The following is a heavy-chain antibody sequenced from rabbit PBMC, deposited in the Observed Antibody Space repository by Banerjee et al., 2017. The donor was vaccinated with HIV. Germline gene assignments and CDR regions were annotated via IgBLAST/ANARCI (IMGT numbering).Heavy chain of an antibody. D-gene: IGHD2-1*01. CDR2: IEPIFGNT. Sequence: QEQLVESGGGLVQPGGSLKLSCKASGFDFSNYGVSWVRQAPGKGLEWIGYIEPIFGNTYYANWVNGRFTISSHNAQNTLFLQLSSLTAADTATYFCARWGYFHADFYTFNLWGPGTLVTVS. V-gene: IGHV1S47*01. J-gene: IGHJ4*01. CDR3: ARWGYFHADFYTFNL. CDR1: GFDFSNYG.